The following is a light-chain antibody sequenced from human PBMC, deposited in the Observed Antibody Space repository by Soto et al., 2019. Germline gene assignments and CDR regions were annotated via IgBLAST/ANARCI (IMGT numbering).Light chain of an antibody. CDR3: SSYTSSTTLFF. CDR1: SSDIGDYNY. V-gene: IGLV2-14*01. J-gene: IGLJ1*01. Sequence: QSVLTQPASVSGSPGQSITISCTGTSSDIGDYNYVSWYQQHPGKAPKLMIYEVSNRPSGVSNRFPGSKSGNTASLTISGLQAEDEADYYCSSYTSSTTLFFFGTGTKVTVL. CDR2: EVS.